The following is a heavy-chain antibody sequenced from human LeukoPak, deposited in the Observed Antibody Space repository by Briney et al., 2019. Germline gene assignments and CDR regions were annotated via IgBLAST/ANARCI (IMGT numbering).Heavy chain of an antibody. J-gene: IGHJ4*02. CDR2: IYYSGST. CDR1: GGSISSSSYY. D-gene: IGHD3-22*01. V-gene: IGHV4-39*01. Sequence: PSETLSLTCTVSGGSISSSSYYWGWIRQPPGKGLEWIGSIYYSGSTYYNPSLKSRVTISVDTSKNQFSLKLSSVTAADTAVYYCARGLGYYYDSSGYLDYWGQGTLVTVSS. CDR3: ARGLGYYYDSSGYLDY.